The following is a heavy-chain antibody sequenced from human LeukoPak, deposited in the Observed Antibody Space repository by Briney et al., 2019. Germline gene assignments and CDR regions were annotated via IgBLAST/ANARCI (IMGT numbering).Heavy chain of an antibody. CDR1: GFTFNSYG. CDR3: TRARTTRGFDY. D-gene: IGHD4-17*01. V-gene: IGHV3-33*01. CDR2: IWYDGSNK. Sequence: PGRSLRLSCAASGFTFNSYGIHWVRQAPGKGLEGVAFIWYDGSNKYYADSVKGRFTTSRNNSKNTLYLQMNSLRAEDTAVYYCTRARTTRGFDYWGQGTLVTVSS. J-gene: IGHJ4*02.